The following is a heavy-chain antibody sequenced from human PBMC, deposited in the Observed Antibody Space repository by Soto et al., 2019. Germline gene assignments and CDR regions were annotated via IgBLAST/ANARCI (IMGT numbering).Heavy chain of an antibody. J-gene: IGHJ6*02. Sequence: QVQLVQSGAEVKKPGASVKVSCKASGYTFTGYYMHWVRQAPGQGLEWMGWINPNSGGTNYAQKFQGWVTMTRDTSSSTAYMELSRLGSDDTAVYYCAREQLARQLYYGMDVWGQGTTVTVSS. CDR1: GYTFTGYY. V-gene: IGHV1-2*04. D-gene: IGHD1-1*01. CDR2: INPNSGGT. CDR3: AREQLARQLYYGMDV.